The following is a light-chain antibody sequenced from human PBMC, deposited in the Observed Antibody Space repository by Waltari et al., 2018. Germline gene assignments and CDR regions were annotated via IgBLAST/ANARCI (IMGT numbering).Light chain of an antibody. V-gene: IGKV3-15*01. CDR1: QSVSSN. Sequence: EVLMTQSPATLSVSPGKRATLSCRASQSVSSNLAWYQQRPGQAPRLLIFGASTRAAGISDRFSGGGSGAEFTLSISSLQSEDLAVYYCQQYNHSPTTFGQGTRLEIK. CDR2: GAS. CDR3: QQYNHSPTT. J-gene: IGKJ2*01.